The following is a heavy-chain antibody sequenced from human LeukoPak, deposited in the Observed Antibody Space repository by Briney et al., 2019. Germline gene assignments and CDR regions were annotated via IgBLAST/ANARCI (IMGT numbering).Heavy chain of an antibody. Sequence: PSETLSLTCTVSGGSISSSSYSWSWIRQHPGKGLEWIGYIYYSGSTYYNPSLKSRVTISVDTSKNQFSLKLSSVTAADTAVYYCARSQITMVRGVIITFYYWGQGTLVTVSS. CDR1: GGSISSSSYS. CDR2: IYYSGST. V-gene: IGHV4-31*03. CDR3: ARSQITMVRGVIITFYY. J-gene: IGHJ4*02. D-gene: IGHD3-10*01.